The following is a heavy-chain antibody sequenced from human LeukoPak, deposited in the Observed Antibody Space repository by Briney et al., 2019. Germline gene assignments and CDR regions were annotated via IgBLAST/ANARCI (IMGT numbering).Heavy chain of an antibody. CDR1: GFTFNSRP. Sequence: GGSLRLSCAASGFTFNSRPMNWVRQAPGKGLEWVSYINGDSSAIYHADSVKGRFTMSRDNAKNSVFLQMNSLRDEDTAVCYCARDRPNWGIDYWGQGTLVTVSS. J-gene: IGHJ4*02. V-gene: IGHV3-48*02. CDR3: ARDRPNWGIDY. D-gene: IGHD7-27*01. CDR2: INGDSSAI.